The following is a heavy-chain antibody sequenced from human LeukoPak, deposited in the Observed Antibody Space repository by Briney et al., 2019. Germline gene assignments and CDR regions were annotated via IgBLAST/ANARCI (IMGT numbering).Heavy chain of an antibody. CDR2: INPNSGGT. CDR3: ARTGDLGLAFDY. V-gene: IGHV1-2*06. Sequence: ASVKVSCKASGYTFTGYYMHWVRQAPGQGLEWVGRINPNSGGTNYAQKFQGRVTMTRDTSISTAYMELSRLRSDDTAVYYCARTGDLGLAFDYWGQGTLVTVSS. CDR1: GYTFTGYY. D-gene: IGHD7-27*01. J-gene: IGHJ4*02.